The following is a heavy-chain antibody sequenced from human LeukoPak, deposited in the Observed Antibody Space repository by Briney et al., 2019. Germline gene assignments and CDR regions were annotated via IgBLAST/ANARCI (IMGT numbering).Heavy chain of an antibody. V-gene: IGHV1-46*01. D-gene: IGHD5-12*01. CDR1: GYTFTSYY. Sequence: EASVKVSCKASGYTFTSYYMHWVRQAPGQGLEWMGIINPSGGSTSYAQKFQGRVTMTRDTSTSTVYMELSSLRSEDTAVYYCARDRLLRFNGYDLAYWGQGTLVTVSS. CDR2: INPSGGST. J-gene: IGHJ4*02. CDR3: ARDRLLRFNGYDLAY.